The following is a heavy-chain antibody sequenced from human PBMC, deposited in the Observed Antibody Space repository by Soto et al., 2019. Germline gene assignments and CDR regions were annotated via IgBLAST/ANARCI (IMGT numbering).Heavy chain of an antibody. Sequence: EVQLLESGGDLVQPGGSLRLSCAASGFTFNSYAMSWVRQAPGKGLEWVSVISGSGGNTYYADSVKGRFTISRDNSKNTLYRKRNSRRAEDTALYYWAAGRLGGGDGGYSPAYGGQGTQFTVSS. CDR2: ISGSGGNT. CDR1: GFTFNSYA. J-gene: IGHJ4*02. V-gene: IGHV3-23*01. D-gene: IGHD2-21*01. CDR3: AAGRLGGGDGGYSPAY.